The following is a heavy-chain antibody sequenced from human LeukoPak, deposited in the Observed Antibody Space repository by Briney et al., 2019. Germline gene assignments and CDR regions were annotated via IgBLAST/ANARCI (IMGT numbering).Heavy chain of an antibody. CDR1: GYTFTGYY. CDR3: AVEGARGSGAAFDI. J-gene: IGHJ3*02. Sequence: ASVKVSCKASGYTFTGYYMHWVRQAPGQGLEWMGRINPNSGGTNYAQKFQGRVTMTRDTSISTAYMELSSLRSDDTAVYYCAVEGARGSGAAFDIWGQGTMGTVSS. V-gene: IGHV1-2*06. CDR2: INPNSGGT. D-gene: IGHD2-15*01.